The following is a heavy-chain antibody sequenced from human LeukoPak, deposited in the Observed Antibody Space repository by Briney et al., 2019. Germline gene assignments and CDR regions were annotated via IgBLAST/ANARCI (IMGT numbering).Heavy chain of an antibody. Sequence: KPSETLSLTCTVSGGSITNYYWSSIRQPAGKGLEWIGRIYTSGSTSYNPSLKSRVTMSVDTSKNQFSLKLSSVTAADTAVYYCARGCSSTSCWLRMDVWGQGTTVTVSS. J-gene: IGHJ6*02. CDR2: IYTSGST. CDR3: ARGCSSTSCWLRMDV. D-gene: IGHD2-2*01. V-gene: IGHV4-4*07. CDR1: GGSITNYY.